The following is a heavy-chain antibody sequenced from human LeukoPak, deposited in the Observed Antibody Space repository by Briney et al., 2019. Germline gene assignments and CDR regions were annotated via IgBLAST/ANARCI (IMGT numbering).Heavy chain of an antibody. CDR1: GGSISSGGYS. D-gene: IGHD2-21*02. V-gene: IGHV4-30-2*01. Sequence: XQTLSLTCAVSGGSISSGGYSWSWIRQPPGTGLEWIGYIYHSGSTYYNPSLKSRVTISVDRSKNQFSLKLSSVTAADTAVYYCARGDSYYFDYWGQGTLVTVSS. CDR3: ARGDSYYFDY. J-gene: IGHJ4*02. CDR2: IYHSGST.